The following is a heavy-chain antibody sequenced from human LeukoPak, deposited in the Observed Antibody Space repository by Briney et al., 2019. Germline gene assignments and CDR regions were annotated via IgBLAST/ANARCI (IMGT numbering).Heavy chain of an antibody. Sequence: SETLSLTCAVYVGSFSAYYWSCIRQPPGKGLEWIGEINHSVSTNYNPSLKSRVTISVDTSKNQFSLKLSSVTAADTAVYYCARRGQWLGPGYFDYWGQGTLVTVSS. V-gene: IGHV4-34*01. CDR1: VGSFSAYY. D-gene: IGHD6-19*01. CDR3: ARRGQWLGPGYFDY. J-gene: IGHJ4*02. CDR2: INHSVST.